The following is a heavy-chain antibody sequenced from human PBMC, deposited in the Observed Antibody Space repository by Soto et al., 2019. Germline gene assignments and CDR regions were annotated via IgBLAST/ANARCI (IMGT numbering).Heavy chain of an antibody. J-gene: IGHJ6*02. D-gene: IGHD2-2*01. CDR2: TYYRSKWNY. CDR1: GYSVSSNTAA. Sequence: SQTLSLTCAISGYSVSSNTAAWNWIRQSPSRGLEWLGRTYYRSKWNYDYALSVKSRIIVNPDTSKNQFSLQLNSVTPEDTAIYYCVRQHSTSVDYYGLDVWGQGTTVTVSS. CDR3: VRQHSTSVDYYGLDV. V-gene: IGHV6-1*01.